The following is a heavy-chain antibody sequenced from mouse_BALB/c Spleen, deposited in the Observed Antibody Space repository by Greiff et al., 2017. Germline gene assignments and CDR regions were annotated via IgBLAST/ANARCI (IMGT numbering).Heavy chain of an antibody. CDR1: GFNIKDTY. J-gene: IGHJ2*01. V-gene: IGHV14-3*02. Sequence: VQLKQSGAELVKPGASVKLSCTASGFNIKDTYMHWVKQRPEQGLEWIGRIDPANGNTKYDPKFQGKATITADTSSNTAYLQLSSLTSEDTAVYYCAPIYYYGSSGYWGQGTTLTVSS. D-gene: IGHD1-1*01. CDR2: IDPANGNT. CDR3: APIYYYGSSGY.